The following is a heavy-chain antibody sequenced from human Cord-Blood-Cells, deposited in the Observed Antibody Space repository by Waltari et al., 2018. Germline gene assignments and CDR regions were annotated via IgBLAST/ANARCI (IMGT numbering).Heavy chain of an antibody. CDR3: ARATARYWYFDL. Sequence: QVQLVQSGAEVKKPGASVKVSCKASGYTFTRYYMHWVRQAPGQGLEWMGWIKPNSGGTNYEQKFQGRVTMTRDTSISTAYMELSRLRSDDTAVYYCARATARYWYFDLWGRGTLVTVSS. CDR2: IKPNSGGT. J-gene: IGHJ2*01. CDR1: GYTFTRYY. D-gene: IGHD6-6*01. V-gene: IGHV1-2*02.